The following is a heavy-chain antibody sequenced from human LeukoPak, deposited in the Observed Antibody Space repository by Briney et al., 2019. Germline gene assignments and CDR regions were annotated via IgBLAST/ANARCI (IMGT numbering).Heavy chain of an antibody. CDR3: AKDKGFTMIVVVSTGGFDY. CDR2: ISGSGGST. J-gene: IGHJ4*02. D-gene: IGHD3-22*01. Sequence: TGGSLRLSCAASGFTFSSYAMSWVRQAPGKGLEWVSAISGSGGSTYYADSVKGRFTISRDNSKNTLYLQMNSLRAEDTAVYYCAKDKGFTMIVVVSTGGFDYWGQGTLVTVSS. V-gene: IGHV3-23*01. CDR1: GFTFSSYA.